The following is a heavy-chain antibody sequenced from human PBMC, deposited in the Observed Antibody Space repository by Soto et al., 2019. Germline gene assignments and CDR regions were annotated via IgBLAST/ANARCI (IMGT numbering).Heavy chain of an antibody. CDR3: SLSSGLTLPFDY. V-gene: IGHV1-2*02. Sequence: EASVKVSCKASGYTFTGYYMHWVRQAPGQGLEWMGWINPNSGGTNYAQKFQGRVTMTRDTSISTAYMELSRLRSDDTAVYYCSLSSGLTLPFDYWGQGTLVTVS. J-gene: IGHJ4*02. CDR2: INPNSGGT. CDR1: GYTFTGYY. D-gene: IGHD3-22*01.